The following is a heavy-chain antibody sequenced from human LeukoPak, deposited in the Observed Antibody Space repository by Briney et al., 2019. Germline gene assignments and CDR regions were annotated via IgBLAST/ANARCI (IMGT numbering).Heavy chain of an antibody. CDR1: GFTFSTYW. Sequence: PGGSLRLSCTASGFTFSTYWMTWVRQAPGKGLEWVSSISSSSSYIYYADSVRGRFTISRDNAKNSLYLQMNSLRAEDTAVYYCASGRERGGGYWGRGTLVTVSS. V-gene: IGHV3-21*01. J-gene: IGHJ4*02. D-gene: IGHD4-23*01. CDR3: ASGRERGGGY. CDR2: ISSSSSYI.